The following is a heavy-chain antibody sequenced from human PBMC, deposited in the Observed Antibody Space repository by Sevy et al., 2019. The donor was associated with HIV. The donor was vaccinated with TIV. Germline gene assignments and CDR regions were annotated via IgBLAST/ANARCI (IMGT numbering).Heavy chain of an antibody. CDR1: GFTFSSYS. V-gene: IGHV3-48*02. J-gene: IGHJ3*02. Sequence: GGSLRLSCAASGFTFSSYSMNWVRQAPGKGLEWVSYISSSSSTIYYSASVKGRFTISRDNANNSLYVQMNSLRDEDMAVYYCARSSCEYYDILTGTHAYNIWGQGTMVTVSS. D-gene: IGHD3-9*01. CDR3: ARSSCEYYDILTGTHAYNI. CDR2: ISSSSSTI.